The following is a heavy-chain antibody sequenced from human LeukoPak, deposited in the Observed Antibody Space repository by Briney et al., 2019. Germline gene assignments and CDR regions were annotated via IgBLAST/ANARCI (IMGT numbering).Heavy chain of an antibody. V-gene: IGHV3-7*01. CDR3: ARRIVVVVAATMWFDP. Sequence: GGSLGLSCAASGFTFSSYWMSWVRQAPGKGLEWVANIKQDGSEKYYVDSVKGRFTISRDNAKNSLYLQMNSLRAEDTAVYYCARRIVVVVAATMWFDPWGQGTLVTVSS. CDR1: GFTFSSYW. J-gene: IGHJ5*02. D-gene: IGHD2-15*01. CDR2: IKQDGSEK.